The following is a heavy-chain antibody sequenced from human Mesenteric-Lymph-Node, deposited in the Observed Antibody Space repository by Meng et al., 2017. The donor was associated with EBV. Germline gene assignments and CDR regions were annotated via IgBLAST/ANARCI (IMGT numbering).Heavy chain of an antibody. CDR1: GDSISNRNG. J-gene: IGHJ1*01. CDR3: ASGGVRDPSPPY. D-gene: IGHD3-16*01. CDR2: IYYTGST. Sequence: GWGQGLVKPWGIQYLTWDGYGDSISNRNGGSWVRQSPGKGLEWIGEIYYTGSTNYNPSLKSRVSMSVDKSKNEFSLEVNSVTAADTAVYYCASGGVRDPSPPYWGQGALVTVSS. V-gene: IGHV4-4*02.